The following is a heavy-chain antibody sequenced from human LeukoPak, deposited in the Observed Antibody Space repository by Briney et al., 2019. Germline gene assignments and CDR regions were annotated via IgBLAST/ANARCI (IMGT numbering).Heavy chain of an antibody. CDR2: ISHSGGGT. Sequence: GGSLRLSCAASGFTFTDYAMSWVRQAPEKGLEWVSTISHSGGGTYYAESVKGRFTISRDNSKNTLYLQMNSLRAEDTAVYYCAKCVGWGIAVAGYYGMDVWGQGTTVTVSS. D-gene: IGHD6-19*01. CDR1: GFTFTDYA. V-gene: IGHV3-23*01. J-gene: IGHJ6*02. CDR3: AKCVGWGIAVAGYYGMDV.